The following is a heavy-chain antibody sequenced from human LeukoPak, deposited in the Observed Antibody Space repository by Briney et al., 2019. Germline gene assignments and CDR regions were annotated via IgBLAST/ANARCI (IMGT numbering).Heavy chain of an antibody. J-gene: IGHJ4*02. CDR3: ARGFDYVWGSYRDFDY. CDR2: ISYDGSNK. V-gene: IGHV3-30-3*01. CDR1: GFTFSSYA. D-gene: IGHD3-16*02. Sequence: GGSLRLSCAASGFTFSSYAMHWVRQAPGKGLEWVAVISYDGSNKYYADSVKGRFTISRDNSKNTLYLQTNSLRAEDTAVYYCARGFDYVWGSYRDFDYWGQGTLVTVSS.